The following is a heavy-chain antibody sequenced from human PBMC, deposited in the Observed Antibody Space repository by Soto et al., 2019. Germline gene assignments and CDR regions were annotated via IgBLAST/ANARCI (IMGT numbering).Heavy chain of an antibody. Sequence: QVVLQESGPGVVKPSDTLSLTCNVSGASLSRYYWSWIRQPPGKGLEWIGRIYATGDTDYNPSLKSRISMSVDMSKKQFSLTLRSVTAADTAISYCVRDGTKNLRDRFEHWGRGILVTVSS. CDR2: IYATGDT. J-gene: IGHJ5*02. CDR3: VRDGTKNLRDRFEH. V-gene: IGHV4-4*07. D-gene: IGHD1-26*01. CDR1: GASLSRYY.